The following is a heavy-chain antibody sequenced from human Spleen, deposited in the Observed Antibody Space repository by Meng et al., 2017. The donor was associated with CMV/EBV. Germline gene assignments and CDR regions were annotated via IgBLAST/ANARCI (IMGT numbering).Heavy chain of an antibody. CDR3: AKALSTSSRFFFAS. V-gene: IGHV3-53*01. Sequence: GGSLRLSCAASGFTVSNNYMSWVRQAPGKGLAWVSSISAGGGSAYYADSVKGRFTISRDNSKNTLSLHMKSLRVEDTAVYYCAKALSTSSRFFFASWGQGTLVTVS. J-gene: IGHJ4*02. CDR2: ISAGGGSA. D-gene: IGHD3-3*01. CDR1: GFTVSNNY.